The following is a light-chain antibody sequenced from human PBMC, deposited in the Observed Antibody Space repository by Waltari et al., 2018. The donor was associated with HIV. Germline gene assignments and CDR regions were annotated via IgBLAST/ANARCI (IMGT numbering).Light chain of an antibody. Sequence: QAGLTQPPSVSKGMRQTATLTCTGNSNNVGNQGAAWLQQHQGHPPKLLSYRDNKRPSGISERFSASRSGNTASLTITGVQPEDEADDFCATWDISLSAVVFVGGTTLTVL. CDR2: RDN. CDR1: SNNVGNQG. CDR3: ATWDISLSAVV. V-gene: IGLV10-54*04. J-gene: IGLJ2*01.